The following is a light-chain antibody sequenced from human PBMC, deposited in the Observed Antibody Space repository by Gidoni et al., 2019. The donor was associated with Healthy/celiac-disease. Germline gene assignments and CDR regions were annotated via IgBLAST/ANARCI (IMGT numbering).Light chain of an antibody. V-gene: IGKV1-39*01. CDR3: QQSYSIFT. J-gene: IGKJ3*01. CDR1: QSISSY. CDR2: AAS. Sequence: DIQMTQSPSSLSASVGDSVTITCRASQSISSYLNWYQQKPVTAPKLLIYAASSLQSGVPSRFSGSGSGTDFTLTISSLRPEDFATYYCQQSYSIFTFGPGTKVDIK.